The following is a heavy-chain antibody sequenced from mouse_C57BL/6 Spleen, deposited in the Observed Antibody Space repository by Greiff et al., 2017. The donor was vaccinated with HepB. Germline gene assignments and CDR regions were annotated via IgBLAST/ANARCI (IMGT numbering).Heavy chain of an antibody. J-gene: IGHJ4*01. CDR3: AREGTAQGTGAMDY. CDR1: GFTFSSYA. D-gene: IGHD3-2*02. CDR2: ISDGGSYT. Sequence: EVQLVESGGGLVKPGGSLNLSCAASGFTFSSYAMSWVRQTPEKRLEWVATISDGGSYTYYPDNVKGRFTISRDNAKNNLYLQMSHLKSEDTAMYYCAREGTAQGTGAMDYWGQGTSVTVSS. V-gene: IGHV5-4*01.